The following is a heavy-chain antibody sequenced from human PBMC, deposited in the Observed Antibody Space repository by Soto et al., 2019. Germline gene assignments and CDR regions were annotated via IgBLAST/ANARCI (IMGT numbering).Heavy chain of an antibody. Sequence: PSETMSLTCTVSGGSISSYYGSWIRQPPGKGLEWIGYIYYSGSTNYNPSLKSRVTISVDTSKNQFSLKLSSVTAADTAVYHCARLNFWSGYLFDPWGQGTLVTVSS. CDR3: ARLNFWSGYLFDP. V-gene: IGHV4-59*08. CDR2: IYYSGST. CDR1: GGSISSYY. J-gene: IGHJ5*02. D-gene: IGHD3-3*01.